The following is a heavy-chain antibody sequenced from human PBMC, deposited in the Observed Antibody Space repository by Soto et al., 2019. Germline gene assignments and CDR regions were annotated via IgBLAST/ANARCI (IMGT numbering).Heavy chain of an antibody. CDR2: INPNSGGT. J-gene: IGHJ6*02. CDR3: AREIIAAATYYYYGMDV. V-gene: IGHV1-2*04. D-gene: IGHD6-13*01. CDR1: GYTFTGYY. Sequence: ASVKVSCKASGYTFTGYYMHWVRQAPGQGLEWMGWINPNSGGTNYAQKFQGWVTMTRDTSISTAYMELSRLRSDDTAVYYCAREIIAAATYYYYGMDVRAQRTTVTVSS.